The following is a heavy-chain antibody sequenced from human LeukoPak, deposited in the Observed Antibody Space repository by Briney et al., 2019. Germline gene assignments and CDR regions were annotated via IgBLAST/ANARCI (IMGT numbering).Heavy chain of an antibody. V-gene: IGHV1-69*05. J-gene: IGHJ4*02. D-gene: IGHD6-25*01. CDR3: ARQVVAAGFDD. CDR1: GGTFRDYA. CDR2: IVPIFDSP. Sequence: ASVKVSCKAPGGTFRDYALSWVRLAPRQGLEWMGGIVPIFDSPTYGQNFQDRVSMTIDESTATAYLELRSLRSDDTAIYYCARQVVAAGFDDWGQGTLVTVSS.